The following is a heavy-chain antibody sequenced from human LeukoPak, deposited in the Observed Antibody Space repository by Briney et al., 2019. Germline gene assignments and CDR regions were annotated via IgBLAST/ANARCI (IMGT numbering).Heavy chain of an antibody. CDR1: GFTFSTYW. J-gene: IGHJ4*02. CDR2: IKQDGIEK. V-gene: IGHV3-7*01. CDR3: ARGYFDWLLYLFDY. D-gene: IGHD3-9*01. Sequence: GGSLRLSCAASGFTFSTYWMDWVRQVPGKGPEWVANIKQDGIEKYFLGSVKGRFTISRDNAKNSLYLQMNSLRAEDTAVYYCARGYFDWLLYLFDYWGQGTLVTVSS.